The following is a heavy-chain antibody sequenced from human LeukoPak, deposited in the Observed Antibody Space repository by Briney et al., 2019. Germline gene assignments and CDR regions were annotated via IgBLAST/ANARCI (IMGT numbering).Heavy chain of an antibody. V-gene: IGHV3-30*03. CDR2: ISYDGNNK. J-gene: IGHJ4*02. Sequence: GGSLRLSCAAFGFTFSNYGMHWVRQAPGKGLEWVAVISYDGNNKYYADSVKGRFTISRDNSKNTLYLQMNSLRAEDTAIYYCTRVGYIDEGIDYWGQGTLVTVSS. D-gene: IGHD5-24*01. CDR1: GFTFSNYG. CDR3: TRVGYIDEGIDY.